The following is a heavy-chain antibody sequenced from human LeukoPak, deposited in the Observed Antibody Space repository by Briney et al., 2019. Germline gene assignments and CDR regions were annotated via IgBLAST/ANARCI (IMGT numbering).Heavy chain of an antibody. CDR1: GYTFTSYG. D-gene: IGHD2-15*01. Sequence: ASVKVSCKASGYTFTSYGISWVRQAPGQGLEWMGWISAYNGNTNYAQELQGRVTMTTDTSTSTAYMELRSLRSDDTAVYYCARVSSIVVVVAASDYWGQGTLVTVSS. CDR3: ARVSSIVVVVAASDY. V-gene: IGHV1-18*01. CDR2: ISAYNGNT. J-gene: IGHJ4*02.